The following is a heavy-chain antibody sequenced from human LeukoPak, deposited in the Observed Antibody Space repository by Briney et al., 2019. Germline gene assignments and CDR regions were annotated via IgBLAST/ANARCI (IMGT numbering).Heavy chain of an antibody. Sequence: SETLSLTCTVSGGSISSGDYYWSWIRQPPGKGLEWIGYIYYSGSTYYNPSLKSRVTISVDTSKNQFSLKLSSVTAADTAVYYCDRDSFCDIVVAREAFGIWGQGKMVTVSS. V-gene: IGHV4-30-4*08. CDR3: DRDSFCDIVVAREAFGI. CDR1: GGSISSGDYY. CDR2: IYYSGST. J-gene: IGHJ3*02. D-gene: IGHD1-26*01.